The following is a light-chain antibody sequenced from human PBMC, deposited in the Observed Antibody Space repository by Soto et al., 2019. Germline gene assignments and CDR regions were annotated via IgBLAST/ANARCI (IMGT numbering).Light chain of an antibody. CDR1: QSVSNTY. CDR3: QQYGSSGT. CDR2: GAF. J-gene: IGKJ1*01. V-gene: IGKV3-20*01. Sequence: EVVLTQSPGTVSLSPGETATLSCRASQSVSNTYVAWYQHIPGQTPRLLIYGAFTRATGIPARFSGSGSGTEFTLTISRLEPEDFAVYYCQQYGSSGTFGQGTKVDIK.